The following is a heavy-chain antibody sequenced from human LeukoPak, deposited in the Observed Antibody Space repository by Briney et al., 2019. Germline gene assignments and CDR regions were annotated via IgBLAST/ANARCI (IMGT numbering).Heavy chain of an antibody. CDR1: GFTFSSYS. D-gene: IGHD3-10*01. J-gene: IGHJ5*02. Sequence: KSGGSLRLSCAASGFTFSSYSMNWVRQAPGKGLEWVSSISSSSSYIYYADSVKGRFTISRDNAKNSLYLQMNSLRAEDTAVYYCARDRSFSGSGNWFDPWGQGTLVTVSS. V-gene: IGHV3-21*01. CDR3: ARDRSFSGSGNWFDP. CDR2: ISSSSSYI.